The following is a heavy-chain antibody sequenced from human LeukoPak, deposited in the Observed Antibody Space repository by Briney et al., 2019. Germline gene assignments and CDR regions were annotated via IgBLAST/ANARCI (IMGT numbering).Heavy chain of an antibody. J-gene: IGHJ4*02. CDR2: MSSDLNVK. Sequence: GGSLRLSCAASGFTFRNYVIHWVRQAPGKGLEWVAVMSSDLNVKLYADSVKGRFTISRDNSRGTLYLQMNSLRPEDTAIYYCAREGYYGSGSPPSLYFDYWGQGTLVTVSS. D-gene: IGHD3-10*01. CDR3: AREGYYGSGSPPSLYFDY. CDR1: GFTFRNYV. V-gene: IGHV3-30-3*01.